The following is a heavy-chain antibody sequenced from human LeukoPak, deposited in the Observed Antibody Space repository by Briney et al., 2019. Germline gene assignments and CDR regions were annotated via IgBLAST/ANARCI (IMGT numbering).Heavy chain of an antibody. D-gene: IGHD3-22*01. Sequence: GGSLRLSCAASGFTFSTYWMSWVRQAPGKGLEWVADIKEDGSAKYYVDSVKGRFTISRDNAKNSLYLQMNSLRAEDTAVYYCARDSSGYYSWGQGTLVTVSS. CDR3: ARDSSGYYS. J-gene: IGHJ5*02. CDR2: IKEDGSAK. V-gene: IGHV3-7*01. CDR1: GFTFSTYW.